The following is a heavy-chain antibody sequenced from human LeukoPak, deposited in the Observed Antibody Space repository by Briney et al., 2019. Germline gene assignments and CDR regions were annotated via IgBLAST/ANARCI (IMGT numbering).Heavy chain of an antibody. CDR2: IYHSGST. CDR3: ATDILTGYHAFDI. V-gene: IGHV4-38-2*01. J-gene: IGHJ3*02. CDR1: GYSISSGYY. D-gene: IGHD3-9*01. Sequence: PLETLSLTCAVSGYSISSGYYWGWIRQPPGKGLEWIGSIYHSGSTYYNPSLKSRVTISVDTSKNQFSLKLSSVTAADTAVYYCATDILTGYHAFDIWGQGTMVTVSS.